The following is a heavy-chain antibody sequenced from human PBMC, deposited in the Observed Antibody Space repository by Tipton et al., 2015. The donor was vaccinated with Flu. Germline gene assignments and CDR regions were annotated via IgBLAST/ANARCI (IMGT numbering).Heavy chain of an antibody. CDR3: ARGSGSGTYVIFYF. CDR2: VYASGST. CDR1: GGSTSSFY. V-gene: IGHV4-4*07. Sequence: TLSLTCTVSGGSTSSFYWGWIRQPAGKGLEWIGRVYASGSTKYNPSLKSRVTMSVDTSKNEFSLKLSSVTAADTAVYYCARGSGSGTYVIFYFWGQGTLVTVSS. J-gene: IGHJ4*02. D-gene: IGHD3-10*01.